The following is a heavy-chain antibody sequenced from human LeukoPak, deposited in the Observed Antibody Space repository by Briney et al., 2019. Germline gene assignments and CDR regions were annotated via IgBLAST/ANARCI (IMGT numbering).Heavy chain of an antibody. CDR1: GGTFSSYA. J-gene: IGHJ5*02. V-gene: IGHV1-69*13. CDR2: IIPIFGTA. D-gene: IGHD3-9*01. Sequence: SVKVSCKASGGTFSSYAISWVRQAPGQGLGWMGGIIPIFGTANYAQKFQGRVTITADESTSTAYMELSRLKFDDTAVYYCARVSTSGYRDWLDPWGQGTLVTVSS. CDR3: ARVSTSGYRDWLDP.